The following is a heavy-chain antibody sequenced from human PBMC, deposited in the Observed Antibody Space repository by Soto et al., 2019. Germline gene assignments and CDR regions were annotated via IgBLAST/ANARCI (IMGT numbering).Heavy chain of an antibody. Sequence: VQLVESGGGLVQPGGSLRLSCAASGFTFSSYSMNWVRQAPGKGLEWVSYISSSSSTIYYADSVKGRFTISRDNAKNSLYLQMNSLRAEDTAVYYCARGFYDPRIAARWSLPLIYWGQGTLVTVSS. D-gene: IGHD6-6*01. CDR1: GFTFSSYS. CDR3: ARGFYDPRIAARWSLPLIY. CDR2: ISSSSSTI. V-gene: IGHV3-48*01. J-gene: IGHJ4*02.